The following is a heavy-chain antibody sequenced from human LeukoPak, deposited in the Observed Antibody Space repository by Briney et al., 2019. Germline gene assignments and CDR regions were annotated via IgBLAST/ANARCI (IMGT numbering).Heavy chain of an antibody. D-gene: IGHD2-2*02. Sequence: SETLSLTCTVSGGSISSGGHSWSWIRQPPGKGLEWIGYIYHSGSGSTYYNPSLKSRVTISVDTSKNQFSLKLSSVTAADTAVYYCARDSRLDQPLLYSYYYYGMDVWGQGTTVTVSS. CDR3: ARDSRLDQPLLYSYYYYGMDV. V-gene: IGHV4-30-2*01. CDR2: IYHSGSGST. CDR1: GGSISSGGHS. J-gene: IGHJ6*02.